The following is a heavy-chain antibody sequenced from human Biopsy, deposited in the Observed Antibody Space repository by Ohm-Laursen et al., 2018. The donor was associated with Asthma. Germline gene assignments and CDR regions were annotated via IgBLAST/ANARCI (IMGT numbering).Heavy chain of an antibody. V-gene: IGHV4-59*07. Sequence: SDTLSLTCTVSGGSISSDYWSWLRQSPGKGLEWIGYIHNSGNTNYNPSLKSRVTISLDTSKNHFSLRLSFVIAADTAVYFCARGQGRGIQLWSLDPWGQGILVTVSS. D-gene: IGHD5-18*01. CDR3: ARGQGRGIQLWSLDP. J-gene: IGHJ5*02. CDR2: IHNSGNT. CDR1: GGSISSDY.